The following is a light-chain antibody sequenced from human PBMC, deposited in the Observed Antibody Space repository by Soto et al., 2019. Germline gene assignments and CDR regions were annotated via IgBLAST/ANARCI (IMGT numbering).Light chain of an antibody. Sequence: EIVLTQSPATLSLSPGERATLSCRASQSVSSYLAWYQQKPGQAPRLLIYDASNRATGIPARFSGSGSGTDFTLPISRLEPEDVAVYYCQQYGSLPKTFGQGTKVEIK. CDR1: QSVSSY. CDR2: DAS. CDR3: QQYGSLPKT. J-gene: IGKJ1*01. V-gene: IGKV3-11*01.